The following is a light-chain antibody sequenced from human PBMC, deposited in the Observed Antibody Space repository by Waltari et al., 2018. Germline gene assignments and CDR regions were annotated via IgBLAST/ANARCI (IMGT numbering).Light chain of an antibody. CDR3: QQYNSYPYT. J-gene: IGKJ2*01. Sequence: DIQMPQSPSTLSASVGARVTITCRASQSISSWLAWYQQKPGKAPKLLIYKASSVESWVQSRFRGSGSGTEFTLAISSLQTDDFATVCCQQYNSYPYTFGQGTKLEIK. CDR1: QSISSW. CDR2: KAS. V-gene: IGKV1-5*03.